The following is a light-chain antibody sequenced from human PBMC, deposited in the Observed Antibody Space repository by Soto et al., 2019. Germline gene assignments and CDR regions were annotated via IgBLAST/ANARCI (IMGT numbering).Light chain of an antibody. J-gene: IGKJ1*01. V-gene: IGKV3-20*01. CDR3: QEYGSSRT. Sequence: EIVLTQSPGTLSLSPGERATLSCRASQSVNSNSLAWYQQKPGQAPRLRIYGAYNRATGIPDRFSGSGSGTDFTLTISRLEPEDFAVYYCQEYGSSRTFGLGTKVEIK. CDR1: QSVNSNS. CDR2: GAY.